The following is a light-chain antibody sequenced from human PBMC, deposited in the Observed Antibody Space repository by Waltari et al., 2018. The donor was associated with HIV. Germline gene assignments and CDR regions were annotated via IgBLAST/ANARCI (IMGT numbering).Light chain of an antibody. V-gene: IGLV2-23*02. CDR3: CSCASSITRWV. CDR2: EVT. J-gene: IGLJ3*02. Sequence: QSALTQPASVSGSPGQSITISCTGMRTDIGSYDLVSWYQQHPGKAPKLVIYEVTKRPSGIPNRFSGSKSGNTASLTITGLQAEDEADYHCCSCASSITRWVFGGGTKLTVL. CDR1: RTDIGSYDL.